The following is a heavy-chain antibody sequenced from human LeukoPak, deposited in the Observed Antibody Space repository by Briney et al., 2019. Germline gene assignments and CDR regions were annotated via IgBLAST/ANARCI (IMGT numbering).Heavy chain of an antibody. V-gene: IGHV3-20*04. Sequence: PGGSLRLSCAASGFTFDDYGMSWVRQAPGKGLEWVSGINWNGGSTGYADSVKGRFTISRDNAKNSLYLQMNSLRAEDTAVYYCAKCRGYNVKSMIVVVLDAFDIWGQWTMVTVSS. CDR2: INWNGGST. CDR3: AKCRGYNVKSMIVVVLDAFDI. CDR1: GFTFDDYG. D-gene: IGHD3-22*01. J-gene: IGHJ3*02.